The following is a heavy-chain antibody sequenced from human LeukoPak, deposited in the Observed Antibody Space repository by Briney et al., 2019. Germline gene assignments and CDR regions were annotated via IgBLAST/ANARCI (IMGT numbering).Heavy chain of an antibody. V-gene: IGHV1-69*13. CDR1: GGTFSSYA. CDR2: IIPIFGTA. J-gene: IGHJ4*02. CDR3: ARFPSPGIAVAAFDY. D-gene: IGHD6-19*01. Sequence: ASVKVSCKASGGTFSSYAISWVRQAPGQGLEWMGGIIPIFGTANHAQKFQGRVTITADESTSTAYMELSSLRSEDTAVYYCARFPSPGIAVAAFDYWGQGTLVTVSS.